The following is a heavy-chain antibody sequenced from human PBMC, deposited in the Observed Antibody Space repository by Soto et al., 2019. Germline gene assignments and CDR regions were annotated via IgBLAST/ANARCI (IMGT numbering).Heavy chain of an antibody. J-gene: IGHJ4*02. Sequence: QVQLVQAGAEMKKPGASVKVSCKTSGYTFSSYGFSWVRQAPGQGLEWIGWISGYNGNTNYAQRFQGRVTITTDTSTIPAYMELRSLSSYDTAVYYCAREGPLGYWGQGTLVTVSS. CDR2: ISGYNGNT. D-gene: IGHD6-6*01. CDR1: GYTFSSYG. CDR3: AREGPLGY. V-gene: IGHV1-18*01.